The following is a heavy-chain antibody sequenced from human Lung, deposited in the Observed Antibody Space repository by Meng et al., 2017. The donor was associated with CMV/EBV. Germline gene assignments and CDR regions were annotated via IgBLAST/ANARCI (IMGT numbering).Heavy chain of an antibody. J-gene: IGHJ4*02. CDR1: GFTCRNFG. Sequence: GESXKSAGAASGFTCRNFGMHWVRQAPGKGLEWVAVIWYDGSSKYYADSVKGRFTISRDNSKNTLFLLMNSLRAEDTAVYYCAKEDPNTVSFDYWGQGTLVTFSS. CDR3: AKEDPNTVSFDY. D-gene: IGHD4-11*01. V-gene: IGHV3-33*06. CDR2: IWYDGSSK.